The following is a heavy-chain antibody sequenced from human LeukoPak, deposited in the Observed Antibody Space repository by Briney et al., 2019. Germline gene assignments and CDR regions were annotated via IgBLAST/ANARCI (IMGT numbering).Heavy chain of an antibody. CDR2: IWYDGSNK. V-gene: IGHV3-33*01. CDR3: AREQYYGSGSYAY. J-gene: IGHJ4*02. Sequence: GGSLRLSCAASGFTFSSYGMHWVRQAPGKGLEWVAVIWYDGSNKYYADSVKGRFTISRDNSKNTLYLQMNSLRAEDTAVYYCAREQYYGSGSYAYWGQGTLVTVSS. CDR1: GFTFSSYG. D-gene: IGHD3-10*01.